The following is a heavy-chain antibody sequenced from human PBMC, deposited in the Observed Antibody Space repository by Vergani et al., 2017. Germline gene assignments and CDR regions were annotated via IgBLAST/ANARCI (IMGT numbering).Heavy chain of an antibody. D-gene: IGHD2-15*01. V-gene: IGHV4-61*02. CDR3: ARSRPYCTSGSCPAI. Sequence: QVQLQESGPGLVKPSQTLSLTCSVSGVSVSSTAFYWNWIRQPAGKGLEWIGRIYGSGNINYNPSLESRVTISRDTSKNQFSLKVHSVTAADTAVYYCARSRPYCTSGSCPAIWGQGTLVTVSS. CDR1: GVSVSSTAFY. J-gene: IGHJ4*02. CDR2: IYGSGNI.